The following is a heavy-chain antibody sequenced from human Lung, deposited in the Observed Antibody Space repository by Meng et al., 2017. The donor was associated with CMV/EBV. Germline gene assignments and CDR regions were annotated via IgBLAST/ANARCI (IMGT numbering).Heavy chain of an antibody. CDR3: ARTVKYYYDSSGPDP. J-gene: IGHJ5*02. Sequence: GGSLRLXCKGSGYSFTSYWIGWVRQMPGKGLEWMGIIYPGDSDTRYSPSFQGQVTISADKSISTAYLQWSSLKASDTAMYYCARTVKYYYDSSGPDPWGQGXLVTVSS. D-gene: IGHD3-22*01. V-gene: IGHV5-51*01. CDR1: GYSFTSYW. CDR2: IYPGDSDT.